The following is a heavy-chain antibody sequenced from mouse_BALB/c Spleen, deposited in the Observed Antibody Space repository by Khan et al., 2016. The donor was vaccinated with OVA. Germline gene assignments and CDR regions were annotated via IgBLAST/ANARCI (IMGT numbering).Heavy chain of an antibody. CDR3: ANLVRF. J-gene: IGHJ2*01. Sequence: QVQLQQSGAELMKPGASVKISCKATGYTFSSYWIEWVKQRPGHGLEWIGEILPGSGNTHYNEKFKGKATFTAEASSNTAYMQLSSLTSEDSAVYYCANLVRFWGQGTTLTVSS. V-gene: IGHV1-9*01. CDR2: ILPGSGNT. CDR1: GYTFSSYW.